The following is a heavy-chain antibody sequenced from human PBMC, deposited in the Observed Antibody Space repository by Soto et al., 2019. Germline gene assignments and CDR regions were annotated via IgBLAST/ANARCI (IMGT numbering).Heavy chain of an antibody. CDR1: AFRFRTYG. CDR3: ARDVLGQQLSLYYFAF. V-gene: IGHV3-33*01. CDR2: IWSDETNK. J-gene: IGHJ4*02. D-gene: IGHD6-13*01. Sequence: GGSLRLSCEASAFRFRTYGMHWVSQAPGKGLEGVAVIWSDETNKYYAESVKGRFTISRDNSKNTLYLQMNSLRAEDTAVYYCARDVLGQQLSLYYFAFWGQGTLVTVSS.